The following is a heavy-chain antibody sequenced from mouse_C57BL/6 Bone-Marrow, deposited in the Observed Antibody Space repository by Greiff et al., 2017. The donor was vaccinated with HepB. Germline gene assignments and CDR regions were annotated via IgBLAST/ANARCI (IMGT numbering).Heavy chain of an antibody. Sequence: QVHVKQPGAELVKPGASVKMSCKASGYTFTSYWITWVKQRPGQGLEWIGDIYPGSGSTNYNEKFKSKATLTVDTSSSTAYMQLSSLTSEDSAVYYCARDSGSSPFDYWGQGTTLTVSS. CDR2: IYPGSGST. CDR3: ARDSGSSPFDY. J-gene: IGHJ2*01. D-gene: IGHD1-1*01. CDR1: GYTFTSYW. V-gene: IGHV1-55*01.